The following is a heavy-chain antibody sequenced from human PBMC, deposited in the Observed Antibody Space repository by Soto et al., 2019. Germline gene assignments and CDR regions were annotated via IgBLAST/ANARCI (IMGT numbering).Heavy chain of an antibody. CDR1: GFTFSSYA. V-gene: IGHV3-30-3*01. D-gene: IGHD3-22*01. Sequence: PGGSLRLSCAASGFTFSSYAMHWVRQAPGKGLEWVAVISYDGSNKYYADSVKGRFTISRDNSKNTLYLQMNSLRAEDTAVYYCARTYYYDSSGLTPFDYWGQGTLVTVSS. CDR3: ARTYYYDSSGLTPFDY. CDR2: ISYDGSNK. J-gene: IGHJ4*02.